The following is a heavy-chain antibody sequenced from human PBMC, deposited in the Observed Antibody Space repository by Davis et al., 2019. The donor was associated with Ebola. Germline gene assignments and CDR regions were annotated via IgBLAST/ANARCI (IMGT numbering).Heavy chain of an antibody. Sequence: GESLKIFCSAAGFSFSNYTMHWVRQAPGKGLECVSAVRSDGHNTYYADSVTGRFTISRDNSKNTLYLQMSSLRTEDTAVYYCVKGIVGTAKVYWGQGTLVTVSS. V-gene: IGHV3-64D*08. J-gene: IGHJ4*02. CDR1: GFSFSNYT. CDR3: VKGIVGTAKVY. D-gene: IGHD1-26*01. CDR2: VRSDGHNT.